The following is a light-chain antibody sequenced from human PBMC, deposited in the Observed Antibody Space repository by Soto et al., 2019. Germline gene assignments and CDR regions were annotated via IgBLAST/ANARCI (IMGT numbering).Light chain of an antibody. Sequence: DIQMTQSPSTLSASVGDRVTITCRASQTISSWLAWCQQKPGRAPKLLIYKASNLESGVPSRFSGSGSGTEFPLTITSLQPDDFASYYCQQYNNYWTFGLGTRVEIK. V-gene: IGKV1-5*03. CDR3: QQYNNYWT. CDR2: KAS. CDR1: QTISSW. J-gene: IGKJ1*01.